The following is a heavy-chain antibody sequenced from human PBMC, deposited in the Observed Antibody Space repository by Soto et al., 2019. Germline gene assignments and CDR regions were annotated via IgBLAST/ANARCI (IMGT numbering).Heavy chain of an antibody. J-gene: IGHJ5*02. CDR1: GFTFSSYG. CDR3: ARDGLSLNWFDP. D-gene: IGHD2-8*01. CDR2: ISYDGSNK. Sequence: SCAASGFTFSSYGMHWVRQAPGKGLEWVAVISYDGSNKYYADSVKGRFTISRDNSKNTLYLQMNSLRAEDTAVYYCARDGLSLNWFDPWGQGTLVTVLL. V-gene: IGHV3-30*03.